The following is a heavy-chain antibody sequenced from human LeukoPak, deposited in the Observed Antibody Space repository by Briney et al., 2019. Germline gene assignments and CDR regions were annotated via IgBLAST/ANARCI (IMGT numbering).Heavy chain of an antibody. CDR2: ISASGGST. J-gene: IGHJ4*02. CDR1: GITFSNYA. CDR3: APDYCSSTTCYLTKFDN. D-gene: IGHD2-2*01. V-gene: IGHV3-23*01. Sequence: GGSLRLSCAASGITFSNYAMTWVRQTPGRGLEWVSGISASGGSTYYADSVKGRFTISRDNSKNIFYLQMNSLRAEDTAVYYCAPDYCSSTTCYLTKFDNWGQGILVTVSS.